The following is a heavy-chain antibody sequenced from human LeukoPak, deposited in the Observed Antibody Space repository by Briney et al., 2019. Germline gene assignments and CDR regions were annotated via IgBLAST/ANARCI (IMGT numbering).Heavy chain of an antibody. CDR1: GYSISSGYY. CDR2: IYHSGST. V-gene: IGHV4-38-2*02. D-gene: IGHD3-22*01. J-gene: IGHJ4*02. CDR3: AREARDYYDSSGYSHFDY. Sequence: EPSETLSLTCTVSGYSISSGYYWGWIRQPPGKGLEWIGSIYHSGSTNYNPSLKSRVTISVDTSKNQFSLKLSSVTAADTAVYYCAREARDYYDSSGYSHFDYWGQGTLVTVSS.